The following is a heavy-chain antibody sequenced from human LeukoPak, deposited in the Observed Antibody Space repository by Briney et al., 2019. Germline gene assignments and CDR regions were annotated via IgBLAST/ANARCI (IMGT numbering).Heavy chain of an antibody. J-gene: IGHJ5*02. CDR1: GGSFSGYY. V-gene: IGHV4-34*01. CDR3: TRPDSSGYYYVS. CDR2: INHSGST. Sequence: PSETLSLTCAVYGGSFSGYYWSWIRQPPGKGLEWIGEINHSGSTNYNPSLKSRVTISVDTSKNQFSLKLSSVTAEDTAVYYCTRPDSSGYYYVSWGQGTLVTVSS. D-gene: IGHD3-22*01.